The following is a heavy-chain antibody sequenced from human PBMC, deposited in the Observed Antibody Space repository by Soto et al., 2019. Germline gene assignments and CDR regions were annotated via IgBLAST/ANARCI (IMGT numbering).Heavy chain of an antibody. V-gene: IGHV4-59*01. J-gene: IGHJ5*02. D-gene: IGHD3-3*01. Sequence: SETLSLICTVSGGSISSYYWGWIRQPPGKGLEWIGSIYYSGSTNHNPSLKSRVTISVDTSKNQISLKLRSVTAADTAVYYCARVLFGRGNWFDPWGQGTLVTVSS. CDR2: IYYSGST. CDR1: GGSISSYY. CDR3: ARVLFGRGNWFDP.